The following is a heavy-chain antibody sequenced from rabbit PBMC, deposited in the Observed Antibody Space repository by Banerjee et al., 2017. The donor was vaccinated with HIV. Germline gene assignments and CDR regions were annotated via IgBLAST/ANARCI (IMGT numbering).Heavy chain of an antibody. CDR1: GFSFSSGHY. J-gene: IGHJ4*01. Sequence: QSLEESGGDLVKPGASLTLTCTASGFSFSSGHYMCWVRQAPGKGLELIGYINTGSGSADYASWVNGRFTISKTSSTTVTLQMTSLTAADTATYFCAISLDSSDWGIFNLWGPGTLVTVS. CDR3: AISLDSSDWGIFNL. D-gene: IGHD4-1*01. CDR2: INTGSGSA. V-gene: IGHV1S40*01.